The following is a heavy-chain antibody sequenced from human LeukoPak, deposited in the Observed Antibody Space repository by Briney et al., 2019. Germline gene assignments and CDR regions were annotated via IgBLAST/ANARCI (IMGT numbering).Heavy chain of an antibody. CDR3: ARDRASSGTSINWFDP. CDR2: IYYSGST. J-gene: IGHJ5*02. D-gene: IGHD1-14*01. CDR1: GGSISSGGYY. V-gene: IGHV4-31*03. Sequence: SETLSLTRTVSGGSISSGGYYWSWIRQHPGKGLEWIGYIYYSGSTYYNPSLKSRVTISVDTSKNQFSLKLSSMTAADTAVYYCARDRASSGTSINWFDPWGQGTLVTVSS.